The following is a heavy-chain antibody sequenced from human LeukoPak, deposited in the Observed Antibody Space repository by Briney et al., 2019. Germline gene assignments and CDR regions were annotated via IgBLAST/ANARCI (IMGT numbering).Heavy chain of an antibody. D-gene: IGHD1-26*01. J-gene: IGHJ3*02. V-gene: IGHV3-30*01. CDR1: GFTFSSYA. Sequence: PGGSLRLSCAASGFTFSSYAMHWVRQAPGKGLEWVAVISYDGSNKYYADSVKGRFTISRDNSKNTLYLQMNSLRAEDTAVYYCARDRGELLPPGAFDIWGQGTMVTVSS. CDR3: ARDRGELLPPGAFDI. CDR2: ISYDGSNK.